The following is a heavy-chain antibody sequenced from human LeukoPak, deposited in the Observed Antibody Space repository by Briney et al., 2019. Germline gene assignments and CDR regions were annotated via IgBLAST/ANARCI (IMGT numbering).Heavy chain of an antibody. V-gene: IGHV3-30-3*02. CDR1: GFTFSSYA. D-gene: IGHD1-26*01. J-gene: IGHJ4*02. CDR3: AKNQGSGSFALDY. CDR2: ISYDGSNK. Sequence: GGSLRLSCAASGFTFSSYAMHWVRQAPGKGLEWVAVISYDGSNKYYADSVKGRFTISRDNSKNTLHLQMNSLRAEDTAVYYCAKNQGSGSFALDYWGQGTLVTVSS.